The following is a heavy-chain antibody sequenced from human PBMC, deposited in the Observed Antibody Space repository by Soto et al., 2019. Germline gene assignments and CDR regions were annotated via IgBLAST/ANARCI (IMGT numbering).Heavy chain of an antibody. CDR3: ATGSRYYYDSSGSDPKNY. J-gene: IGHJ4*02. Sequence: SVKVSCKASGGTFSSYAISWVRQAPGQGLEWMGGIIPIFGTANYAQKFQGRVTITVDESTSTAYMELSSLRSEDTAVYYCATGSRYYYDSSGSDPKNYWGQGTLVTVSS. D-gene: IGHD3-22*01. CDR2: IIPIFGTA. V-gene: IGHV1-69*13. CDR1: GGTFSSYA.